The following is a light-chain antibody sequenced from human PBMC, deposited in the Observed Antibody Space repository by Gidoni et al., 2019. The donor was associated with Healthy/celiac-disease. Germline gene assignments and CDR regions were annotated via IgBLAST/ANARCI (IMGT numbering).Light chain of an antibody. CDR1: QNVSDF. Sequence: EIVLTQSPATLSLSPGERATLSCRASQNVSDFLTWYRQKPGQSPRLLMYDAANRAAGIPARFSGSGSGTDFTLVVSRLEPEDFGLYYCQQRSSWPWTFXXXTKVE. CDR2: DAA. V-gene: IGKV3-11*01. CDR3: QQRSSWPWT. J-gene: IGKJ1*01.